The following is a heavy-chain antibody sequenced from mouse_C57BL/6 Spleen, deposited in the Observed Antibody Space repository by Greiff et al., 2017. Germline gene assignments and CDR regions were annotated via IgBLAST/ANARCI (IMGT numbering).Heavy chain of an antibody. J-gene: IGHJ3*01. CDR3: TLYYGSSSFAY. CDR1: GFNIKDDY. V-gene: IGHV14-4*01. D-gene: IGHD1-1*01. Sequence: EVQRVESGAELVRPGASVKLSCTASGFNIKDDYMHWVKQRPEQGLEWIGWIDPENGDTEYASKFQGKATITADTSSNTAYLQLSSLTSEDTAVYYCTLYYGSSSFAYWGQGTLVTVSA. CDR2: IDPENGDT.